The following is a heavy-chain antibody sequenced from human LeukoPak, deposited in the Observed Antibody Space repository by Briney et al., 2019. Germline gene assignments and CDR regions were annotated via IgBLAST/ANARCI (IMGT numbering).Heavy chain of an antibody. CDR2: ISGSGAGT. Sequence: GGSLRLSCAASGFTFSSYAMSWVRQAPGKGLEWISVISGSGAGTYYADSVKGRFTISRDNSKNTLYLQMNSLRVEDTAVYYSAKKVVVVAATTNWFDPWGQGTLVTVSS. CDR1: GFTFSSYA. V-gene: IGHV3-23*01. J-gene: IGHJ5*02. CDR3: AKKVVVVAATTNWFDP. D-gene: IGHD2-15*01.